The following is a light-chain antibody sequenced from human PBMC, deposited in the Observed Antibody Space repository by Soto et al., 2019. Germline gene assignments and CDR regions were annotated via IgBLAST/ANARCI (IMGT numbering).Light chain of an antibody. CDR2: AGS. CDR3: QKCNSAPWT. Sequence: DLQMTQSPSSLSASVGDRVTITYRASQVIDNYLAWYQQQPGKVPRLLIYAGSILETGVPSRFTGSGSGTDFTLTITSLEPEDVATYYCQKCNSAPWTFGQGTKVEIK. V-gene: IGKV1-27*01. J-gene: IGKJ1*01. CDR1: QVIDNY.